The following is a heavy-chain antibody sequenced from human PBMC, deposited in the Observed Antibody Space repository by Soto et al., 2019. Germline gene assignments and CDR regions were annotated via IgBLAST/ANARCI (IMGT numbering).Heavy chain of an antibody. CDR1: GGSISSYY. CDR3: ARTSASCRGYNWFDS. CDR2: IYYSGST. J-gene: IGHJ5*01. Sequence: PSETLSLTCTVSGGSISSYYWSWVRQPPGKGLEWIGYIYYSGSTIYNPSPKRRATIPVDTSKNQFSLKLSSVTAAATAVYYCARTSASCRGYNWFDSWGQGTLVTVSS. V-gene: IGHV4-59*01. D-gene: IGHD2-15*01.